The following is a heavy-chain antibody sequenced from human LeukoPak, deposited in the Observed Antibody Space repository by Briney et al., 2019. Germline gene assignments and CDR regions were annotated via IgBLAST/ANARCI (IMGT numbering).Heavy chain of an antibody. V-gene: IGHV1-18*01. J-gene: IGHJ5*02. D-gene: IGHD2-15*01. Sequence: ASVKVSCKASGYTFTSYGISWVRQAPGQGLEWMGWISAYNGNTNYAQKLQGRVTMTTDTSTSTAYMELRSLRSDDTAVYYCAREYCSGGPEGVCWFDPWGQGTLVTVSS. CDR2: ISAYNGNT. CDR3: AREYCSGGPEGVCWFDP. CDR1: GYTFTSYG.